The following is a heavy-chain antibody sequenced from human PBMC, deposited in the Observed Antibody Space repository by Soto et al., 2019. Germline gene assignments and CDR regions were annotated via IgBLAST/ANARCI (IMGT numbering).Heavy chain of an antibody. CDR1: GYTFTSYY. Sequence: ASVKVSCKASGYTFTSYYMHWVRQAPGQGLEWMGIINPSGGSTSYAQKFQGRVTMTRDTSTSTVYMELSSLRSEDTAVYYCASGGYVDSAYYYYGMDVWGQGTTVTVSS. CDR2: INPSGGST. CDR3: ASGGYVDSAYYYYGMDV. V-gene: IGHV1-46*01. D-gene: IGHD3-22*01. J-gene: IGHJ6*02.